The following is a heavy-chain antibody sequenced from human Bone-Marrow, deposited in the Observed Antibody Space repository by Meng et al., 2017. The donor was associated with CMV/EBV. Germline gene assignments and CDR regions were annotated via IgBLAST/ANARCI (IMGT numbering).Heavy chain of an antibody. CDR1: GGSFSGYY. J-gene: IGHJ4*02. Sequence: QEQLQEVGVRLLKSSETLSLTCAVHGGSFSGYYWSWIRQPPGKGLEWIGEINQSGSTNYNPSLKSRVTISVDTSKNQFALKLSDVTAADTAVDYCARAQAVAGRFCVYWGQGTLVTVSS. V-gene: IGHV4-34*01. D-gene: IGHD6-19*01. CDR2: INQSGST. CDR3: ARAQAVAGRFCVY.